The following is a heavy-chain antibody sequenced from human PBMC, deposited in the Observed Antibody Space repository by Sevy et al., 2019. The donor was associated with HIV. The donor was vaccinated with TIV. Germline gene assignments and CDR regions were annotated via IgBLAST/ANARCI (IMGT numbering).Heavy chain of an antibody. CDR2: ISAYNGNT. CDR1: GYTLTSYG. D-gene: IGHD2-2*02. J-gene: IGHJ6*02. Sequence: ASVKVSCKASGYTLTSYGISWVRQAPGQGLEWMGWISAYNGNTNYAQKLQGRVTMTTGTSTSTAYMELRSLRSDDTAVYYCARDLGMCSSTSCYIYYYYGMDVWGQGTTVTVSS. V-gene: IGHV1-18*01. CDR3: ARDLGMCSSTSCYIYYYYGMDV.